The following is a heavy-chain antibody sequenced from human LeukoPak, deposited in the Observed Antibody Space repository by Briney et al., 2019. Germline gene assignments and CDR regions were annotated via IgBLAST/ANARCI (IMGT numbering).Heavy chain of an antibody. CDR2: ISAYNDNT. Sequence: GPVKVSCKASGYTFTSYGISWVRQAPGQGLEWMGWISAYNDNTNYAQKLQGGVTMTTDTSTSTAYMELRSLRSDDTAVYYCARVWGSGWPLYYYYYGMDVWGQGTTVTVSS. CDR1: GYTFTSYG. D-gene: IGHD6-19*01. J-gene: IGHJ6*02. CDR3: ARVWGSGWPLYYYYYGMDV. V-gene: IGHV1-18*01.